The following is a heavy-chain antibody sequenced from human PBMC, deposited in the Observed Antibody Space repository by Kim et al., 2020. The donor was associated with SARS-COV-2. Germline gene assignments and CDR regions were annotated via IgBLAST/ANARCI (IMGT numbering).Heavy chain of an antibody. CDR2: IKSKTDGGTT. V-gene: IGHV3-15*01. J-gene: IGHJ3*02. Sequence: GGSLRLSCAASGFTFSNAWMSWVRQAPGKGLEWVGRIKSKTDGGTTDYAAPVKGRFTISRDDSKNTLYLQMNSLKTEDTAVYYCTTLMVYAIPAFDIWGQGTMVTVSS. CDR3: TTLMVYAIPAFDI. D-gene: IGHD2-8*01. CDR1: GFTFSNAW.